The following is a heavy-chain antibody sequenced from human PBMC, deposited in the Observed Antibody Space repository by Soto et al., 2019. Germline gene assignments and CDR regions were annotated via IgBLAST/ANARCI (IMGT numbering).Heavy chain of an antibody. CDR3: ARDNKGSGSSLNGDV. J-gene: IGHJ6*04. Sequence: PSETLSLTCTVSGGSISSGGYYWSWIRQHPGKGLEWIGYIYYSGSTYYNPSLKSRVTISVDTSKNQFSLKLSSVTAADTAVYYCARDNKGSGSSLNGDVWGKGTTVTVSS. CDR1: GGSISSGGYY. V-gene: IGHV4-31*03. CDR2: IYYSGST. D-gene: IGHD3-10*01.